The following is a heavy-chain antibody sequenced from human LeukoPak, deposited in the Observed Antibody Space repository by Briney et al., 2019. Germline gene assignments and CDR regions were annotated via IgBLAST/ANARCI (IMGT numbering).Heavy chain of an antibody. D-gene: IGHD6-25*01. CDR2: INQDGSEK. CDR3: ARDGSPFDS. Sequence: GGSLRLSCAASGFTLSSYWMSWVRQAPGKGLEWVANINQDGSEKYYVDSVKGRFTISRDNAKKSLYLQMNSLRAEDTAVYYCARDGSPFDSWGQGTLVTVSS. J-gene: IGHJ4*02. CDR1: GFTLSSYW. V-gene: IGHV3-7*01.